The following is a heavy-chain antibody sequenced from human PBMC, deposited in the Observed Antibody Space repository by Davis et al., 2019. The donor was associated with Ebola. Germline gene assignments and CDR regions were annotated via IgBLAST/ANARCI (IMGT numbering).Heavy chain of an antibody. CDR1: ELTFSNYW. J-gene: IGHJ2*01. Sequence: GESLKISCVASELTFSNYWMTWVRQTPGKGLQWVANIRQDGNDKQYVESMKGRFTISRDNAKNSLYLQMNSLRADDTAVYYCARDKSGYFDLWGRGTLVTVSS. CDR3: ARDKSGYFDL. CDR2: IRQDGNDK. V-gene: IGHV3-7*01. D-gene: IGHD3-10*01.